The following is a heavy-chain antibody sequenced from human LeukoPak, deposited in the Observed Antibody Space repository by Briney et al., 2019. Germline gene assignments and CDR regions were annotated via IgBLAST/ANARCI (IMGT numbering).Heavy chain of an antibody. CDR2: IYTSGST. J-gene: IGHJ4*02. CDR1: GGSISSSSYY. V-gene: IGHV4-61*02. Sequence: SETLSLTCTVSGGSISSSSYYWSWIRQPAGKGLEWIGCIYTSGSTNYNPSLKSRVTMSVDTSKNQFSLKLSSVTAADTAVYYCARGSQWLSALDYWGQGTLVTVSS. CDR3: ARGSQWLSALDY. D-gene: IGHD6-19*01.